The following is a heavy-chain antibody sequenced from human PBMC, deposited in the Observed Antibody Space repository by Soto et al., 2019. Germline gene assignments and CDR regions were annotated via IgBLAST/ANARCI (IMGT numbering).Heavy chain of an antibody. Sequence: SETLSLTCTVSGGSVSSGSYHWSWIRHPPGTGLEWIGYIYYSGSTTNHPSLKSRVTISVDTSKNQCSLKLSSVTAADTAVYYCARASFLNGYAAWRGDGFEIWGQGPMVTVSS. J-gene: IGHJ3*02. CDR1: GGSVSSGSYH. CDR3: ARASFLNGYAAWRGDGFEI. V-gene: IGHV4-61*01. D-gene: IGHD3-9*01. CDR2: IYYSGST.